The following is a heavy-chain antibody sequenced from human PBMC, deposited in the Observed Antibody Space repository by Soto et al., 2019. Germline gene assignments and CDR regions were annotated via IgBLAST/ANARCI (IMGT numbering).Heavy chain of an antibody. V-gene: IGHV1-69*10. D-gene: IGHD1-26*01. Sequence: SVKVSCKASRGSFRSYGLSWVRQAPGQGLEWMGDIIPLYGITNYAQKLQGRVTISADKSTTTAYMDLSGLRSEDTAVYYCARMRVYQNIEGSRGHYYGMDVWGQGTTVTVSS. CDR3: ARMRVYQNIEGSRGHYYGMDV. J-gene: IGHJ6*02. CDR2: IIPLYGIT. CDR1: RGSFRSYG.